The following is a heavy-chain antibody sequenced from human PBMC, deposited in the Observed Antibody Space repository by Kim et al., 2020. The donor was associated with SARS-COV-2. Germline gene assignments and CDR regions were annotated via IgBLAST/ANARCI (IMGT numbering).Heavy chain of an antibody. V-gene: IGHV4-39*01. J-gene: IGHJ4*02. CDR3: ASPARILGGTSFHY. Sequence: SETLSLTCTVSGGSISSSSYYWGWIRQPPEKGLEWIGSMYNSGSTYNNPSLKSRVTISVDTSKNQFSLKLSSVTAADTAVYYCASPARILGGTSFHYWRQGTLVTVSS. CDR2: MYNSGST. CDR1: GGSISSSSYY. D-gene: IGHD1-26*01.